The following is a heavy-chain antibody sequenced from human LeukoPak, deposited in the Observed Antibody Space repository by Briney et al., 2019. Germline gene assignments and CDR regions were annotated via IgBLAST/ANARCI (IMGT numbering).Heavy chain of an antibody. CDR2: TYYRSKWYN. CDR3: ARIGYSYGGP. Sequence: SQTLSLTCAISGDSVSSNSSAWNWIRQSPSRDLEWLGRTYYRSKWYNDYAVSVKGRITINPDTSKNHFSLQLNSVTPEDTAIYYCARIGYSYGGPWGQGTLVTVSS. D-gene: IGHD5-18*01. CDR1: GDSVSSNSSA. J-gene: IGHJ5*02. V-gene: IGHV6-1*01.